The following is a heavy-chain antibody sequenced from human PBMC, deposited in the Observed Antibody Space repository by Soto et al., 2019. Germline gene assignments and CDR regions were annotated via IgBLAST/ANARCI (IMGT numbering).Heavy chain of an antibody. CDR3: ARVMRNSSSWYTPSLDY. J-gene: IGHJ4*02. D-gene: IGHD6-13*01. V-gene: IGHV3-30-3*01. CDR2: ISYDGSNK. Sequence: QVQLVESGGGVVQPGRSLRLSCAASGFTFSSYAMHWVRQAPGKGLEWVAVISYDGSNKYYADSVKGRFTISGDNSKNTLYLQMNSLRAEDTAVYYCARVMRNSSSWYTPSLDYWGQGTLVTVSS. CDR1: GFTFSSYA.